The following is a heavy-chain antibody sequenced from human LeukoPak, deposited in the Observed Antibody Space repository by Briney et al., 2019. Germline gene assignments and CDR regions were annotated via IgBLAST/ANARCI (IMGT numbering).Heavy chain of an antibody. CDR3: ARGDYDILTGYFDY. CDR2: IISIFGTA. CDR1: GGTFRHYA. D-gene: IGHD3-9*01. Sequence: SVKVSREASGGTFRHYAISWVRPPPGQGLAGMGGIISIFGTANYAQKFQGRVTITADESTSTAYMELSSLRSEDTAVYYCARGDYDILTGYFDYWGQGTLVTVSS. V-gene: IGHV1-69*01. J-gene: IGHJ4*02.